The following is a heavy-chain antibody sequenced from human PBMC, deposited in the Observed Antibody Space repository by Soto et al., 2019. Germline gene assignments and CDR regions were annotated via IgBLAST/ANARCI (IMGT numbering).Heavy chain of an antibody. Sequence: PSETLSLTCAVYGGSFSDYYWTWIRQPPGKGLEWIGEINHRGSTNYNPSLKSRVSISVDTSKNQFSLRPSSVTAADTAIYYCASQRPTVTTFDYWGQGTPVTVSS. CDR1: GGSFSDYY. V-gene: IGHV4-34*01. J-gene: IGHJ4*02. D-gene: IGHD1-1*01. CDR2: INHRGST. CDR3: ASQRPTVTTFDY.